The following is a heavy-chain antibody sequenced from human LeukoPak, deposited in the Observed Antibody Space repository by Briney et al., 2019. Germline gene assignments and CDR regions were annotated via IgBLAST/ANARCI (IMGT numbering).Heavy chain of an antibody. D-gene: IGHD6-13*01. Sequence: GGSLRLSCAASGFTFSNYAMNWVRQAPGKGLEWVSSISGSGDDPSYADSVKGRFTISRDNSRNTLYLQMNSLSAEDTAVYYCAQQCVDIWGQGTLVIVCS. CDR3: AQQCVDI. V-gene: IGHV3-23*01. CDR2: ISGSGDDP. CDR1: GFTFSNYA. J-gene: IGHJ5*02.